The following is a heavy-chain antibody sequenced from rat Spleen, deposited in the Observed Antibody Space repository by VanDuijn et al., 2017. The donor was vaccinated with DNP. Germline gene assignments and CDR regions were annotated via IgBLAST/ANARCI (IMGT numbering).Heavy chain of an antibody. Sequence: QVQLKESGPGLVQPSQTLSLTCTVAGFSLTNYNVHWVRQPPGKGLEWMGVIWNTGGTQYNSALKSRLIISKDTSKSQVFLKMNRLQAEDTATYSCARSPWDGYNYFDYWGQGVMVTVSS. CDR2: IWNTGGT. CDR3: ARSPWDGYNYFDY. CDR1: GFSLTNYN. V-gene: IGHV2-41*01. D-gene: IGHD1-6*01. J-gene: IGHJ2*01.